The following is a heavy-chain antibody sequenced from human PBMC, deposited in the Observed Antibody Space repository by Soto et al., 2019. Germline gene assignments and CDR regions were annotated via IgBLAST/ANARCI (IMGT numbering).Heavy chain of an antibody. CDR3: AIDRDGSLPSD. Sequence: QVQLQESGPGLVKPSQTLSLTCTVSGGSISSGGYYWSWIRQHPGKGLEWIGYIYYSGSTYYNPSLTSRVTISVDTSKNPFSLKVTSVTAADTAVYYCAIDRDGSLPSDWGQGTLVTVSS. D-gene: IGHD2-15*01. J-gene: IGHJ4*02. CDR2: IYYSGST. V-gene: IGHV4-31*03. CDR1: GGSISSGGYY.